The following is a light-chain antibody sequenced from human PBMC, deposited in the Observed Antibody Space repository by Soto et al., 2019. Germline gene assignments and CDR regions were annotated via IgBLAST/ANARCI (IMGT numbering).Light chain of an antibody. CDR3: QQSYGAPGT. CDR2: AAS. V-gene: IGKV1-39*01. Sequence: IQMTQSPSSLSASVGDRVTITCRASQSISTYLNWYQQKPGKAPKLLIYAASSLQSGVPSRFSGSGSGTDFTLTITSLQPEDFATYYCQQSYGAPGTFGQGTKLEIK. CDR1: QSISTY. J-gene: IGKJ2*01.